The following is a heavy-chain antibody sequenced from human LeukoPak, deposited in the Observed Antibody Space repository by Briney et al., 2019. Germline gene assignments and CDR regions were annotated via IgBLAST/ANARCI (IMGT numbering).Heavy chain of an antibody. D-gene: IGHD4-23*01. CDR3: ARRPVAVDAFDI. Sequence: ASVKVSCKASGYTFTSYAMNWVRQAPGQGLEWMGRVIPILGIANYAQKFQGRVTITADKSTSTAYMELSSLRSEDTAVYYCARRPVAVDAFDIWGQGTMVTVSS. V-gene: IGHV1-69*04. CDR1: GYTFTSYA. CDR2: VIPILGIA. J-gene: IGHJ3*02.